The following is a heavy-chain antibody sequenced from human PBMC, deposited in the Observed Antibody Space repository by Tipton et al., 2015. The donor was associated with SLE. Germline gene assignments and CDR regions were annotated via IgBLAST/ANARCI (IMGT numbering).Heavy chain of an antibody. CDR2: IYYSGST. CDR1: GGSISSSSYY. D-gene: IGHD2-2*01. V-gene: IGHV4-39*07. Sequence: LRLSCTVSGGSISSSSYYWGWIRQPPGKGLEWIGSIYYSGSTYYNPSLKSRVTISVDTSKNQFSLKLSSVTAADTAVYYCARGIWIVVVPAAQDYYYMDVWGKGTTVTVSS. J-gene: IGHJ6*03. CDR3: ARGIWIVVVPAAQDYYYMDV.